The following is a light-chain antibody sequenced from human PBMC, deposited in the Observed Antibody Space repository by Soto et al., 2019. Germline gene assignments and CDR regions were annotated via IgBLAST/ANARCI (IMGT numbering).Light chain of an antibody. J-gene: IGKJ5*01. CDR3: QRYSKSPIT. CDR2: GIS. CDR1: QSVSSS. V-gene: IGKV3-15*01. Sequence: EIVITPSTATLSISLGEIATNSSRASQSVSSSLAWYQQKAGQPPWLLIYGISTRATGIPARFSGSGSGTEFSLTISCLHSEDFAVYFCQRYSKSPITFGQGTRLEIK.